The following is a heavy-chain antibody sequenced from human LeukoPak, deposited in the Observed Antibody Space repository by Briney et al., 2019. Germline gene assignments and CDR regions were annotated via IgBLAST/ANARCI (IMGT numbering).Heavy chain of an antibody. D-gene: IGHD2-21*01. V-gene: IGHV4-34*01. CDR1: GGSYSGYY. J-gene: IGHJ3*02. Sequence: PSETLSLTCAVYGGSYSGYYWSWIRQPPGKGLEWIGEINHSGSTNYNPSLKSRVTITVDTSKNQFSLKLSSVTAADTAVYYCARAYCGGDCYYRAFDIWGQGIMVTVSS. CDR2: INHSGST. CDR3: ARAYCGGDCYYRAFDI.